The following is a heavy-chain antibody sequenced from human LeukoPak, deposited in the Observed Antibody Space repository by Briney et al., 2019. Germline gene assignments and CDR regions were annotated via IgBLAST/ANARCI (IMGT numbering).Heavy chain of an antibody. CDR2: ISAYNGNT. V-gene: IGHV1-18*01. Sequence: GASVKVSCKASGYTFTSYGISWVRQAPGQGLEWMGWISAYNGNTNYAQKLQGRVTMTTDTSTSTAYMELRSLRSDDTAVYYCAREYYGSGSYSLDAFDIWGQGTMVTVSS. D-gene: IGHD3-10*01. CDR3: AREYYGSGSYSLDAFDI. CDR1: GYTFTSYG. J-gene: IGHJ3*02.